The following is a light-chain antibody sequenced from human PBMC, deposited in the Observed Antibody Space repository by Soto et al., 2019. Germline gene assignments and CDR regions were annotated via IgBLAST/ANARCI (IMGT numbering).Light chain of an antibody. V-gene: IGKV3-20*01. J-gene: IGKJ1*01. CDR1: QSVSSNH. CDR2: GAS. CDR3: QQYGSSPQT. Sequence: ESGLTQSRGTLSVSAGERAARSCRASQSVSSNHLAWYQQKRGQPPRLLIYGASSRATGTPGRFSGSGSGTDFTLTITRLEPEDFAVYYCQQYGSSPQTFGQGTKVDIK.